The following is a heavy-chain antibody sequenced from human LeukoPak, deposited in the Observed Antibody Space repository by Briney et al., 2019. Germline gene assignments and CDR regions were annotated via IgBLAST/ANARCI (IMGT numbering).Heavy chain of an antibody. CDR2: IYYSGST. V-gene: IGHV4-59*01. CDR3: ARESMYSSVGSYGFDI. CDR1: GGSTSSYY. J-gene: IGHJ3*02. D-gene: IGHD3-10*01. Sequence: SETLSLTCTVSGGSTSSYYWNWIRQPPGKELEWIGNIYYSGSTNYNPYLKSRVTISIDTSKNQFSLKVNSAIAADTAVYYCARESMYSSVGSYGFDIWGQGTMVTESS.